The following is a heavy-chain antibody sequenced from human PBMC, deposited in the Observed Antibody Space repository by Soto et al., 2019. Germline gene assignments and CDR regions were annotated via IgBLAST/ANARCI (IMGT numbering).Heavy chain of an antibody. CDR1: GGSIRSGGYY. D-gene: IGHD5-18*01. Sequence: SETLSLTCTVSGGSIRSGGYYWSWVRQNPRRGLEWIGNIYYSGNAYYNPSLKSRLTISVDTSKNQFSLNLSSVTAADTAVYYCARDRLMATAGTARHYFGLDVWGQGTTVTVSS. J-gene: IGHJ6*02. CDR2: IYYSGNA. V-gene: IGHV4-31*03. CDR3: ARDRLMATAGTARHYFGLDV.